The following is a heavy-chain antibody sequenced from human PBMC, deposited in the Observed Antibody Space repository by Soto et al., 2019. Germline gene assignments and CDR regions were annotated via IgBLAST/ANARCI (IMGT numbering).Heavy chain of an antibody. D-gene: IGHD6-6*01. CDR2: ISSSSSTL. V-gene: IGHV3-48*01. Sequence: GGSLRLSCAASGFTFSSYSMNWVRQAPGKGLEWVSYISSSSSTLYYADSVKGRFTISRDNAKNSLYLQMNSLRAEDTAVYYCARAYSSSKVYFDYWGQGTLVTVSS. J-gene: IGHJ4*02. CDR1: GFTFSSYS. CDR3: ARAYSSSKVYFDY.